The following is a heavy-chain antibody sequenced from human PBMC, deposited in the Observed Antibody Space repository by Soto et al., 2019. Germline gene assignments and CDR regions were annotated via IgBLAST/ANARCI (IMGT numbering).Heavy chain of an antibody. Sequence: GGSLRLSCAASGFTLTNAWLSWVRQAPGKGLESVGRIKSKTDGGTTDYAAPVKGRLTISRDDSKNTLYLQLNRLKTEDTAVYYCSTDYSSWYYSPYYYGMGVWGQGTTVTVAS. CDR1: GFTLTNAW. J-gene: IGHJ6*02. D-gene: IGHD3-22*01. CDR3: STDYSSWYYSPYYYGMGV. V-gene: IGHV3-15*01. CDR2: IKSKTDGGTT.